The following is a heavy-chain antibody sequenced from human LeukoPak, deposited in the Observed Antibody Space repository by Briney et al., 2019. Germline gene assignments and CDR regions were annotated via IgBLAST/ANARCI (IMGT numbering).Heavy chain of an antibody. CDR3: ATGLGWAGQGNWFDP. CDR1: GYTLTELS. J-gene: IGHJ5*02. V-gene: IGHV1-24*01. Sequence: GASVKVSCKVSGYTLTELSMHWARQAPGKGLEWMGGFDPEDGETICAQKFQGRVTMTEDTSTDTAYMELSSLRSEDTAVYYCATGLGWAGQGNWFDPWGQGTLVTVSS. CDR2: FDPEDGET. D-gene: IGHD6-19*01.